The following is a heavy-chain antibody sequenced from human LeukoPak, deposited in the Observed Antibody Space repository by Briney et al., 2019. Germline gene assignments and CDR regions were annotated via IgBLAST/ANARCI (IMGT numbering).Heavy chain of an antibody. Sequence: PGRSLRLSCAASGFTFRSYAMHWVRQAPGKGLEWVAVISYDGSNKYFGDSVKARFTISRDNSKNTLYLQMDSLRAEDTAIYYCAKAVTSDYHSLYYNYYMDVWGKGTTVTVSS. CDR1: GFTFRSYA. J-gene: IGHJ6*03. V-gene: IGHV3-30*18. D-gene: IGHD3-10*01. CDR3: AKAVTSDYHSLYYNYYMDV. CDR2: ISYDGSNK.